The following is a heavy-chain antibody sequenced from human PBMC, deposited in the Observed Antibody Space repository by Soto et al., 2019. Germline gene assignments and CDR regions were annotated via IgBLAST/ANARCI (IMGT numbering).Heavy chain of an antibody. D-gene: IGHD3-3*02. Sequence: PGGSLRLSCAASGFTFSSYGMHWVRQAPGKGLEWVAVISYDGSNKYYADSVKGRFTISRDNSKNTLYLQMNSLRAEDTAVYYCAKSISDHRNYYYYGMDVWGQGTTVTVSS. CDR1: GFTFSSYG. CDR2: ISYDGSNK. CDR3: AKSISDHRNYYYYGMDV. J-gene: IGHJ6*02. V-gene: IGHV3-30*18.